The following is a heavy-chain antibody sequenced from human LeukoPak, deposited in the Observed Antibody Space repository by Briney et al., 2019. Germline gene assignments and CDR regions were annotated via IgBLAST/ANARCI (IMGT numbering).Heavy chain of an antibody. CDR1: GFTFNTYW. V-gene: IGHV3-7*01. J-gene: IGHJ5*02. Sequence: GGTLRLSCAASGFTFNTYWMSWVRLGPGEGLEWVATVKPDGTEKKYVDSVRDRFTISRDNAKNSLYLQMNSLTAADTAMYFCARGGGQRRSWLDLWGLGTVVTVLS. CDR2: VKPDGTEK. D-gene: IGHD3-10*01. CDR3: ARGGGQRRSWLDL.